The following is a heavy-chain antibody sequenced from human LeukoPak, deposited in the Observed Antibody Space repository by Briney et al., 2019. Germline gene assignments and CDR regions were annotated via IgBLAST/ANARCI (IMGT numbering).Heavy chain of an antibody. D-gene: IGHD3-3*01. CDR3: ARGGFSGSGYYLY. J-gene: IGHJ4*02. CDR1: GYTFTGYY. V-gene: IGHV1-2*02. Sequence: ASVKVSCKASGYTFTGYYMHWVRPAPGQGLAWMGWINPNSGGTNYAQKFQGRVTMTRDTSISTAYMELSRLRSDDTAVYYCARGGFSGSGYYLYWGQGTLVTVSS. CDR2: INPNSGGT.